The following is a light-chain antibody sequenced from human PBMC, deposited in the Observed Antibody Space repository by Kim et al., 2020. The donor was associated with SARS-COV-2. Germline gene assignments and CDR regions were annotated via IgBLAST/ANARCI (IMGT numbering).Light chain of an antibody. CDR1: QSLVHKNGNTY. CDR3: MQGVYPFT. V-gene: IGKV2-30*02. Sequence: GQSASISCRSSQSLVHKNGNTYLSWIQLRPGQSPRRLIYKISDRDSGVPDRFSGSGSGTDFTLRISRVEAEDVGVYYCMQGVYPFTSGQGTKLEI. CDR2: KIS. J-gene: IGKJ2*01.